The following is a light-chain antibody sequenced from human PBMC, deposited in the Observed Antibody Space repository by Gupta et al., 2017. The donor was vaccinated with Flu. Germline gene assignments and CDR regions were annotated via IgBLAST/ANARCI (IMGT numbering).Light chain of an antibody. V-gene: IGKV3-11*01. CDR2: DAS. CDR3: QERSTWFT. J-gene: IGKJ4*01. CDR1: QTVRTY. Sequence: EIVLTQSPATLSLSPGERATLSCRASQTVRTYLAWYQQKPGQAPRLLIYDASNRAPGIPARCIGSGSGTDFTLTISSLEPEDFAHYYCQERSTWFTFGGGTKVEI.